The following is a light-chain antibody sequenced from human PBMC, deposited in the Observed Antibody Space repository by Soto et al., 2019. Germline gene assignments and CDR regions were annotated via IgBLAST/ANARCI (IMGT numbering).Light chain of an antibody. CDR3: EQYSSSPLT. Sequence: EVVLTQSPDTLSLSPEERATLSWTASQTVRNNYLAWYQQMPGQAPRLLSYGASNRATGIPDMCSGSGSGTDFTLTISRLEPEDFAVYYCEQYSSSPLTVGRGTKVEN. CDR2: GAS. J-gene: IGKJ4*01. V-gene: IGKV3-20*01. CDR1: QTVRNNY.